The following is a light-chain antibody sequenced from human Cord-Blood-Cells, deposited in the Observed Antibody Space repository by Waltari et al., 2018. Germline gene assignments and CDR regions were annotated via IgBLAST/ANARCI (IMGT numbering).Light chain of an antibody. CDR3: QQYNNWPPYT. CDR2: GAS. V-gene: IGKV3-15*01. Sequence: ILITQSLATLSVSQGDRPTPSCRASQSVSSNLAWYQQKPGQAPRLLIYGASTRATGIPARFSGSGSGTEFTLTISSLQSEDFAVYYCQQYNNWPPYTFGQGTKLEIK. CDR1: QSVSSN. J-gene: IGKJ2*01.